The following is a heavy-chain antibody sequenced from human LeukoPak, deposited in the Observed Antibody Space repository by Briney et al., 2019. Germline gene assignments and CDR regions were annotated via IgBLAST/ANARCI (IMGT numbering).Heavy chain of an antibody. CDR1: GYNFNTYW. J-gene: IGHJ5*02. CDR2: IDPSDSYT. D-gene: IGHD6-13*01. Sequence: GESLKISCKGSGYNFNTYWISWVRQLPAKGLEWMETIDPSDSYTKYSLPFQGHVSLSVDKSISTAYLQWSSLEASDTAIYYCARHLSPRASGPDSWFDPWGQGTLVTVSS. CDR3: ARHLSPRASGPDSWFDP. V-gene: IGHV5-10-1*01.